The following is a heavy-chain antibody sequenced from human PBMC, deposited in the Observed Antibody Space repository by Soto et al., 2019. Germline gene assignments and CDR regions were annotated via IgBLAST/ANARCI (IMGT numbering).Heavy chain of an antibody. Sequence: QIQLVQSGAEVKKPGASVKVSCKASGYTFSSYHITWVRQAPGQGLERMGWISAYNGNTNYAQNLQGRVTRTTDPSTSTAYMEMRSLRSDDTAVYYCARDLPPVDYWGQGTLVTVSS. CDR3: ARDLPPVDY. J-gene: IGHJ4*02. CDR1: GYTFSSYH. CDR2: ISAYNGNT. V-gene: IGHV1-18*01.